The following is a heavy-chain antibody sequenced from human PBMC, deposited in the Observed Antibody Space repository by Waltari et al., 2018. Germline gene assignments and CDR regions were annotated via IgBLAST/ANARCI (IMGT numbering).Heavy chain of an antibody. V-gene: IGHV3-33*08. CDR3: ARGRTRRNWFDP. D-gene: IGHD6-6*01. Sequence: QVNLVESGGGVVQPGGSLRLSCATPGFTFSNFGMHWVRQAPGKGLEWVALIWFDGSDKFYADSVRGRFTISRDNSARTLYLDMDSLRLDDTAMYYCARGRTRRNWFDPWGQGTLVTVSS. CDR1: GFTFSNFG. J-gene: IGHJ5*02. CDR2: IWFDGSDK.